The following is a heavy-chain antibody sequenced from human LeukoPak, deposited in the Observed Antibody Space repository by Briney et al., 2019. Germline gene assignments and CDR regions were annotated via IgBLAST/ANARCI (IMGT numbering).Heavy chain of an antibody. CDR1: GYSFTSYW. D-gene: IGHD3-10*01. Sequence: GESLKISCKGSGYSFTSYWIAWVRQMPGKGLEWMGIIYPGDSATRYSPSFQGQVTISADKSISTAYLQWSSLKASGTAMYYCARSQYYCDSGSLYYYYGMDAWGQGTTVTVSS. V-gene: IGHV5-51*01. CDR2: IYPGDSAT. CDR3: ARSQYYCDSGSLYYYYGMDA. J-gene: IGHJ6*02.